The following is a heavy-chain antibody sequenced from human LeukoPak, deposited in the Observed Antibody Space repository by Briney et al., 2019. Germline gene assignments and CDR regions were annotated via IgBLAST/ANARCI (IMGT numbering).Heavy chain of an antibody. Sequence: SQTLSLTCTVSGGSISSGSYYWNWIRQPAGKGLEWIGRIYSSGSTNYNPSLKSRVTISVDTSKNQFSLKLNSVTAADTAVYYCARALKWDVDYWGQGTLVTVSS. J-gene: IGHJ4*02. CDR2: IYSSGST. D-gene: IGHD1-26*01. CDR3: ARALKWDVDY. CDR1: GGSISSGSYY. V-gene: IGHV4-61*02.